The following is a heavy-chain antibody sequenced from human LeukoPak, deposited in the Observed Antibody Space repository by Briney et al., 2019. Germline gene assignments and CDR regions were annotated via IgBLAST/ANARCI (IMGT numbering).Heavy chain of an antibody. CDR3: AREGTTVTMGLDY. CDR2: IYSGGRT. V-gene: IGHV3-66*01. CDR1: GFTVSSNS. J-gene: IGHJ4*02. Sequence: GGSLRLSCAASGFTVSSNSMSWVRQAPGKGLEWVSVIYSGGRTYYADSVKGRFTISKDNSKNTLYLQMNSLRAEDTAVYYCAREGTTVTMGLDYWGQGTLVTVSS. D-gene: IGHD4-17*01.